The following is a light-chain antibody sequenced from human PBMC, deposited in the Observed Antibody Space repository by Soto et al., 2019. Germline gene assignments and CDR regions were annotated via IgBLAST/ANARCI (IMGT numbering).Light chain of an antibody. Sequence: QSALTQPPSASGSPGQSATISCTGTSSDVGGYNYVSWYQQHPGKAPKLMIYEVSKRPSGVPDRFSGSKSGNTASLTVSGLQAEDEADYYCSSYAGSNNLDVFGTGTKVTVL. V-gene: IGLV2-8*01. CDR2: EVS. CDR1: SSDVGGYNY. CDR3: SSYAGSNNLDV. J-gene: IGLJ1*01.